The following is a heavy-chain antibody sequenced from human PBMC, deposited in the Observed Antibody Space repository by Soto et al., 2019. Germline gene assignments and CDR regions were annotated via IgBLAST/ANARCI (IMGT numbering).Heavy chain of an antibody. D-gene: IGHD4-17*01. Sequence: QVHLLQSGAEVKKPGASVKVSCKPSGSTFTSYDFHWVRQAPGQGLEWMGIISPSGGSTSYAQKFQGRVTMSTDTSTSTVYMELSSLTSDDTAVYYCAGERFTDNWFDPWSQGTLVTVSS. V-gene: IGHV1-46*01. CDR2: ISPSGGST. J-gene: IGHJ5*02. CDR1: GSTFTSYD. CDR3: AGERFTDNWFDP.